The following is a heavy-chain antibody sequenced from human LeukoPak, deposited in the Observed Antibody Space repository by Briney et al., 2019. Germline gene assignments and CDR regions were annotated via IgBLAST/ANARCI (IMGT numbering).Heavy chain of an antibody. CDR3: ARGEVATGYDY. CDR1: GYTFTGHY. J-gene: IGHJ4*02. Sequence: ASVKVSCKASGYTFTGHYMHWVRQAPGQGLEWMGWINPNNGGTDYAQKFQGRVTMARDTSISTAYMELSRLRFDDTAVYHCARGEVATGYDYWGQGTQVTVSS. D-gene: IGHD5-12*01. CDR2: INPNNGGT. V-gene: IGHV1-2*02.